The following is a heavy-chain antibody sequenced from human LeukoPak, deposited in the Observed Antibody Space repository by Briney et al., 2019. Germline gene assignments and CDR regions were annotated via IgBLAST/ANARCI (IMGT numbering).Heavy chain of an antibody. V-gene: IGHV3-23*01. D-gene: IGHD2-21*01. CDR1: GFTFSSYA. CDR3: ARIIVVVPYYYYYMDV. Sequence: GGSLRLSCAASGFTFSSYAMSWVRQAPGKGLEWVSAISGSGGSTYYADSVKGRFTISRDNSKNTLYLQMNSLRAEDTAVYYCARIIVVVPYYYYYMDVWGKGTTVTISS. J-gene: IGHJ6*03. CDR2: ISGSGGST.